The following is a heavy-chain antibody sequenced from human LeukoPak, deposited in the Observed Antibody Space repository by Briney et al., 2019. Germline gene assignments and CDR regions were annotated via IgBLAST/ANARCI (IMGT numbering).Heavy chain of an antibody. CDR3: ARVMYYYDSSGYYHYWYFDL. CDR1: GFTFSDYR. D-gene: IGHD3-22*01. CDR2: TNSDGSST. Sequence: GGSLRLSCEASGFTFSDYRMHWVRQAPGKGLVGVSHTNSDGSSTSYADSVKGRFTISRDNAKNTLYLQMNSLRAEHTAVYYCARVMYYYDSSGYYHYWYFDLWGRGTLVSVSS. J-gene: IGHJ2*01. V-gene: IGHV3-74*01.